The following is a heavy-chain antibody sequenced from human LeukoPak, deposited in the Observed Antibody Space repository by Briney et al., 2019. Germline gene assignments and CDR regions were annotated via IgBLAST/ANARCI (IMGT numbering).Heavy chain of an antibody. CDR1: GFNFTNYA. V-gene: IGHV3-23*01. CDR2: ISGDGVSP. J-gene: IGHJ4*02. CDR3: ARGVADYYDSSGYQN. D-gene: IGHD3-22*01. Sequence: GGSLRLSCAASGFNFTNYALTWVRQTPGKGLECVSAISGDGVSPYYADSVKGRFTISRDNSKNTLYLQMNSLRAEDTAMYYCARGVADYYDSSGYQNWGQGTLVTVSS.